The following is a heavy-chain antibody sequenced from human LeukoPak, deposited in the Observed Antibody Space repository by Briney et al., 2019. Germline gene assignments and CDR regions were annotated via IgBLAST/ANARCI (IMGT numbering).Heavy chain of an antibody. D-gene: IGHD4-17*01. CDR3: ARDRGNGDSAFDY. CDR2: ISSSGSTI. V-gene: IGHV3-48*03. Sequence: GGSLRLSCAAFGFTFSSYEMNWVRQAPGKGLEWVSYISSSGSTIYYADSVKGRFTISRDNAKNSLYLQMNSLRAEDTAVYYCARDRGNGDSAFDYWGQGTLVTVSS. CDR1: GFTFSSYE. J-gene: IGHJ4*02.